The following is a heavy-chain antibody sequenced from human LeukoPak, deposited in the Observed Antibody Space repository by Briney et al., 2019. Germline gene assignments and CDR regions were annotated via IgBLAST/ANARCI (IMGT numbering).Heavy chain of an antibody. CDR1: GYTFTSYY. J-gene: IGHJ4*02. CDR3: ARAPLPGIAAAGTDY. V-gene: IGHV1-46*01. Sequence: ASVKVSCKASGYTFTSYYMHWVRQAPGQGLEWMGLINPTGGSTSYAQKFQGRVTMTRDMSTSTVYMELSSLRSEDTAVYYCARAPLPGIAAAGTDYWGQGTLVTVSS. D-gene: IGHD6-13*01. CDR2: INPTGGST.